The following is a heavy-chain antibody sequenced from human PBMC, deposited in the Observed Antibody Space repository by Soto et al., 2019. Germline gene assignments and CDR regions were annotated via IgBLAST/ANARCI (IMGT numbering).Heavy chain of an antibody. Sequence: SETLSLTCTVSGGSISSYYWSWIRQPPGKGLEWIGYIYYSGSINYNPSLKSRVTVSVDTSKNQFSLKLSSVTAADTAVYYCARRYSGYDLYYFGYWGQGTLVTVSS. CDR2: IYYSGSI. V-gene: IGHV4-59*01. J-gene: IGHJ4*02. CDR3: ARRYSGYDLYYFGY. CDR1: GGSISSYY. D-gene: IGHD5-12*01.